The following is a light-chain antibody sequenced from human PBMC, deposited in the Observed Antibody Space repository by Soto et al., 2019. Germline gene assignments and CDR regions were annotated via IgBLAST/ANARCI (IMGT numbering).Light chain of an antibody. CDR1: QGISSY. CDR2: DAS. Sequence: AIRMTQSPSSLSASTGDRVTITCRASQGISSYLAWYQQKPGKAPKLLIYDASTLQTGVPSRFSGSGSGTDFTLTISNLQPEDFATYYCQQANSFPLTFGGGTKVDIK. V-gene: IGKV1-8*01. J-gene: IGKJ4*01. CDR3: QQANSFPLT.